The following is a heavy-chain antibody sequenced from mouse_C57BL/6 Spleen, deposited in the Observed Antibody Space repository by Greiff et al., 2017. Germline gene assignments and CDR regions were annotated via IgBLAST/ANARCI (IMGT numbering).Heavy chain of an antibody. CDR1: GFTFNTYA. V-gene: IGHV10-3*01. CDR2: ISSKSSNYAT. J-gene: IGHJ4*01. CDR3: VRDPHSYAMAY. Sequence: EVQLVESGGGLVQPKGSLKLSCAASGFTFNTYAMHWVRQAPGKGLEWVARISSKSSNYATYYADPVKDRFTISRDVSQSMLYLQMNNLNTEGTAMYYCVRDPHSYAMAYWGQGTSVTVSS.